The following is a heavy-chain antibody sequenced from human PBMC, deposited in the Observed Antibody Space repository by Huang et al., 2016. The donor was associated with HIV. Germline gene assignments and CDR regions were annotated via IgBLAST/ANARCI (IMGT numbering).Heavy chain of an antibody. CDR2: ISYDGSSG. J-gene: IGHJ4*02. CDR1: GFTFNNFG. CDR3: AKESRWYSDLDN. D-gene: IGHD2-15*01. V-gene: IGHV3-30*18. Sequence: QVQLVESGGGVVQPGRSLRLSCVASGFTFNNFGMHWVRQAPVKGLGWVAVISYDGSSGRYSESVKGRFTISRDNSMDTLYRQMNSLRPDDTAVYYCAKESRWYSDLDNWGQGTLVTVSS.